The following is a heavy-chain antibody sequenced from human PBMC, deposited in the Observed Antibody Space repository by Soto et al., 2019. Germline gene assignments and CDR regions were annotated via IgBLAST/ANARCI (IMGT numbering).Heavy chain of an antibody. CDR1: GDSISSGVYD. CDR3: ARDRELDFGDYEYYYYGMDV. Sequence: SETLSLTCTVSGDSISSGVYDWSWIRQHPGKGLEWIGYIYYRGSTYYNPSLKSRVAISVDTSKNQFSLKLSSVTAADTAVYYCARDRELDFGDYEYYYYGMDVWGQGTTVTVSS. V-gene: IGHV4-31*03. D-gene: IGHD4-17*01. CDR2: IYYRGST. J-gene: IGHJ6*02.